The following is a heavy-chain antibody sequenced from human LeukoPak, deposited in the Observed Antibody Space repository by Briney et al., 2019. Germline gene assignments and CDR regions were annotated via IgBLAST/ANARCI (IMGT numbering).Heavy chain of an antibody. CDR2: ISYDGSNK. CDR3: ARDYGEVVAARQDY. V-gene: IGHV3-30*03. CDR1: GFTFSSYG. J-gene: IGHJ4*02. D-gene: IGHD2-15*01. Sequence: GGSLRLSCAASGFTFSSYGMHWVRQAPGKGLEWVAVISYDGSNKYYADSVKGRFTISRDNSKNTLYLQMNSLRAEDTAVYYCARDYGEVVAARQDYWGQGTLVTVSS.